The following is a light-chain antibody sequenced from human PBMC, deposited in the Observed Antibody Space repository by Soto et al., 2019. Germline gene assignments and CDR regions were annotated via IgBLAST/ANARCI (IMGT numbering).Light chain of an antibody. CDR2: DVN. Sequence: QSVLTQPASVSGSPGQSITLSCTGTSSDIGGYDYVSWYQRHPGKAPKLIIYDVNNRPSVVSNRFSGSKSGNTASLTISGLQAEDEADYYCTSYVSGSSHVVFGGGTKLTVL. V-gene: IGLV2-14*01. CDR1: SSDIGGYDY. J-gene: IGLJ2*01. CDR3: TSYVSGSSHVV.